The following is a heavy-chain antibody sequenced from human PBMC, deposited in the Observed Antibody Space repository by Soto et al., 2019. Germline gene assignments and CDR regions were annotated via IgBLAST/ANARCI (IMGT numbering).Heavy chain of an antibody. CDR2: ISGSGGST. Sequence: EVQLLESGGGLVQPGGSLRLSCAASGFTFSSSAMSWVPQAPGKGLEWVSAISGSGGSTYYADSVKGRFTISRDNSKNTLYLEMNSLRAEDTAVYYCAKEMELGGWFDPWGQGTLVTVSS. CDR1: GFTFSSSA. V-gene: IGHV3-23*01. CDR3: AKEMELGGWFDP. D-gene: IGHD1-26*01. J-gene: IGHJ5*02.